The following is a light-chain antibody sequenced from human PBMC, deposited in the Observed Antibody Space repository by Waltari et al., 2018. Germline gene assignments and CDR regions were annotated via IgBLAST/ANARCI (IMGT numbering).Light chain of an antibody. Sequence: DIQMTQSPSSLSASVGDRVTITCRASQTIGNRLNWYQQKTGRAPKLLIYAASTLQSGVPSRFSGTGSGTDFSLTISSLQPEDFATYYCQQSYSVPPVTFGGGTKVE. CDR2: AAS. CDR1: QTIGNR. CDR3: QQSYSVPPVT. J-gene: IGKJ4*01. V-gene: IGKV1-39*01.